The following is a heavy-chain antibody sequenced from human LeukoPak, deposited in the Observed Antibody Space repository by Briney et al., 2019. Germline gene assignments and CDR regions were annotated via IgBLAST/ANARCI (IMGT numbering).Heavy chain of an antibody. CDR3: VRDPHIVVVPAARVYYFDY. D-gene: IGHD2-2*01. V-gene: IGHV3-21*01. Sequence: GGSLRLSCAASGLTVSSYEMNWVRQAPGKGLEWVSSISSRSSYYIYYADSVKGRFTISRDNAKNSLYLQMDSLRAEDTAVYYCVRDPHIVVVPAARVYYFDYWGQGTLVTVSS. CDR1: GLTVSSYE. J-gene: IGHJ4*02. CDR2: ISSRSSYYI.